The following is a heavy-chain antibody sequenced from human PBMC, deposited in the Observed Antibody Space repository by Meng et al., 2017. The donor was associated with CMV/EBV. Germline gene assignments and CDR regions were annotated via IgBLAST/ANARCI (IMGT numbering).Heavy chain of an antibody. D-gene: IGHD6-19*01. CDR1: GFTFSGSA. CDR3: TVRIAVAGTIDY. J-gene: IGHJ4*02. Sequence: GGSLRLSCAASGFTFSGSAMHWVRQASGKGLEWVGRIRSKANSYATAYAASVKGSFTISRDDSKNTAYLQMNSLKTEDTAVYYCTVRIAVAGTIDYWGQGTLVTVSS. V-gene: IGHV3-73*01. CDR2: IRSKANSYAT.